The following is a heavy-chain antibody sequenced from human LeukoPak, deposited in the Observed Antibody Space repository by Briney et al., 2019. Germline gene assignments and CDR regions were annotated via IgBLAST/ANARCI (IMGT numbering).Heavy chain of an antibody. CDR2: INPDSGGT. J-gene: IGHJ6*03. Sequence: GASVKVSCKASGYSFTDYYMHWVRQAPGQGLEWMGWINPDSGGTNYAQKFQGRVTMTRDTSISTAYMELSSLRSDDTAVYYCAGGVGYSYGFFGYDIDYYYYMDVWGKGTTVTVSS. CDR1: GYSFTDYY. V-gene: IGHV1-2*02. CDR3: AGGVGYSYGFFGYDIDYYYYMDV. D-gene: IGHD5-18*01.